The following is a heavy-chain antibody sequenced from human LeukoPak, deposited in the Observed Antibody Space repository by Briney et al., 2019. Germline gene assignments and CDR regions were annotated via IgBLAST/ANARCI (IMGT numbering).Heavy chain of an antibody. J-gene: IGHJ4*02. Sequence: SETLSLTCAVYGGSFSGCYWSWIRQPPGKGLEWIGEINHSGSTNYNPSLKSRVTISVDTSKNQFSLKLSSVTAADTAVYYCARGGGWAKRWLQLDSWGQGTLVTVSS. V-gene: IGHV4-34*01. D-gene: IGHD5-24*01. CDR1: GGSFSGCY. CDR3: ARGGGWAKRWLQLDS. CDR2: INHSGST.